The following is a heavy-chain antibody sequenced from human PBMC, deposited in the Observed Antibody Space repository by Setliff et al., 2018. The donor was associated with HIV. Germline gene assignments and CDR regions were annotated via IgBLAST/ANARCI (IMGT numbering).Heavy chain of an antibody. CDR3: ATFRGITTPNWFDP. V-gene: IGHV3-33*03. Sequence: PGRSLRLSCAASGFTFSSYGMHWVRQAPGKGLEWVALIWYDGSNKYYADSVKGRFSISRDNAKNSLYLQMTSLRAEDTAIYYCATFRGITTPNWFDPWGQGTLVTVSS. CDR2: IWYDGSNK. J-gene: IGHJ5*02. CDR1: GFTFSSYG. D-gene: IGHD3-10*01.